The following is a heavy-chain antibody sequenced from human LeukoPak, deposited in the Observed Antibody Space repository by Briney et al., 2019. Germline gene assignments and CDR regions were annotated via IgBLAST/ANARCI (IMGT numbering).Heavy chain of an antibody. CDR1: VGTLSSYA. D-gene: IGHD6-6*01. J-gene: IGHJ4*02. CDR2: IIPIFGTA. Sequence: SVKVSCKASVGTLSSYAISWVRQAPGQGLEWMGRIIPIFGTANYAQKFQGRVTITTDESRSPAYMELSSRRSGDTAVYYCARSSYSSSPVTYWGQGALVTVSS. CDR3: ARSSYSSSPVTY. V-gene: IGHV1-69*05.